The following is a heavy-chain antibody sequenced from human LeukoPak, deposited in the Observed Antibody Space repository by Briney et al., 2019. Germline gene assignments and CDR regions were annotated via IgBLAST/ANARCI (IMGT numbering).Heavy chain of an antibody. D-gene: IGHD5-18*01. Sequence: SETLSLTCTVSGGSISSGGYYWSWIRQHPGKGLEWIGYIYYSGSTYYNPSLKSRVTISVDTSKNQFPLKLSSVTAADTAVYYCASGGYSYGRDYWGQGTLVTVSS. CDR3: ASGGYSYGRDY. CDR2: IYYSGST. J-gene: IGHJ4*02. CDR1: GGSISSGGYY. V-gene: IGHV4-31*03.